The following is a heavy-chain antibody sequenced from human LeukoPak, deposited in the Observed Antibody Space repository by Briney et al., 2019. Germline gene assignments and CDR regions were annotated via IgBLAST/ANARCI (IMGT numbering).Heavy chain of an antibody. V-gene: IGHV1-2*02. CDR2: TGPTYGDT. Sequence: ASVKVSCKTSGYTFTDYYIHWVRLAPGQGLELIGWTGPTYGDTNYGQKFQGRVTMTRDTSIRTAFMDLTSLTSDDTAVYYCVRDVHSSYDYWGQGTLVTVSS. CDR3: VRDVHSSYDY. J-gene: IGHJ4*02. D-gene: IGHD3-10*01. CDR1: GYTFTDYY.